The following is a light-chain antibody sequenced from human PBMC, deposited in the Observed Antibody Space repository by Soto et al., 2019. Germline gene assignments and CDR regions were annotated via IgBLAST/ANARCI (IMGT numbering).Light chain of an antibody. Sequence: QSVLTQPPSVSAAPGQKVTISCSGSSSKIGNNYVSWYQQLPGTAPKLLIYDNNKRPSGIPDRFSGSKSGTSATLGITGLQTGDEADYYCGTWDSSLSAVYVFGTGTKLTVL. J-gene: IGLJ1*01. CDR1: SSKIGNNY. CDR3: GTWDSSLSAVYV. V-gene: IGLV1-51*01. CDR2: DNN.